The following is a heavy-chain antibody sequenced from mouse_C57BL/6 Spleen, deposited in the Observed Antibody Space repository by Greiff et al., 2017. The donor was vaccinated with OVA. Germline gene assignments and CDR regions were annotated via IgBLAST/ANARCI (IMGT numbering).Heavy chain of an antibody. CDR1: GYTFTDYY. D-gene: IGHD2-4*01. V-gene: IGHV1-26*01. CDR3: ARERLRLDY. Sequence: EVQLQQSGPELVKPGASVKISCKASGYTFTDYYMNWVKQSHGKSLEWIGDINPNNGGTSYHQKFKGKATLTVDKSSSTAYMELRSLTSEDSAVYYCARERLRLDYWGQGTTLTVSS. J-gene: IGHJ2*01. CDR2: INPNNGGT.